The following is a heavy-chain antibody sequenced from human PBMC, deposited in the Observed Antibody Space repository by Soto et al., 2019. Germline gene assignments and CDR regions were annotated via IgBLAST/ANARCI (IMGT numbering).Heavy chain of an antibody. CDR1: GFTFNNYN. J-gene: IGHJ4*02. D-gene: IGHD3-10*02. Sequence: EGSLRLSCAASGFTFNNYNLNWIRQAPGRGLEWVAYIRNSSSAVYYADSVKGRITVSRDNSKNSLYLQMNTLRDEDTAVYYWDRQDYVDSRPCDYCGQGTPVTVGS. CDR3: DRQDYVDSRPCDY. V-gene: IGHV3-48*02. CDR2: IRNSSSAV.